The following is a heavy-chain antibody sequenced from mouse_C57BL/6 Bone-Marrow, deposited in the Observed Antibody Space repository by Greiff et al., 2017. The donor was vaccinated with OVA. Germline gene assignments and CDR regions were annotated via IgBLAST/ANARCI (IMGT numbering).Heavy chain of an antibody. Sequence: VKLVESGAELARPGASVKLSCKASGYTFTSYGISWVKQRTGQGLEWIGEIYPRSGNTYYNEKFKGKATLTADKSSSTAYMELRSLTSEDSAVYFCAREGALLGFDYWGQGTTLTVSS. CDR3: AREGALLGFDY. D-gene: IGHD2-10*01. V-gene: IGHV1-81*01. CDR1: GYTFTSYG. J-gene: IGHJ2*01. CDR2: IYPRSGNT.